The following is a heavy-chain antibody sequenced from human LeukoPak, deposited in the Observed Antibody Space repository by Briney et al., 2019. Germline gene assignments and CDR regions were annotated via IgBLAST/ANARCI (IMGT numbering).Heavy chain of an antibody. J-gene: IGHJ4*02. CDR2: ISAYNGNT. CDR3: AREETTVVTPGGYFDY. D-gene: IGHD4-23*01. CDR1: GYTFTSYG. Sequence: GASVKVSXKASGYTFTSYGISWVRQAPGQGLEWMRWISAYNGNTNYAQKLQGRVTMTTDTSTSTAYMELRSLRSDDTAVYYCAREETTVVTPGGYFDYWGQGTLVTVSS. V-gene: IGHV1-18*01.